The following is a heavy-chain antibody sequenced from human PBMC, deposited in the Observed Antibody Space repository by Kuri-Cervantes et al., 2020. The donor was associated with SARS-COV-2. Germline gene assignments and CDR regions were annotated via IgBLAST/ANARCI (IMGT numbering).Heavy chain of an antibody. CDR2: ICSSSGYI. Sequence: GESLKISCAASGFTFSSYSMNLVRQAPGRGLEWVSSICSSSGYIYYADSVKGRFTISRDNAKNSLYLQMNSLRAEDTAVYYCARELGGGSVWGQGTLVTVSS. CDR3: ARELGGGSV. CDR1: GFTFSSYS. V-gene: IGHV3-21*01. D-gene: IGHD2-15*01. J-gene: IGHJ4*02.